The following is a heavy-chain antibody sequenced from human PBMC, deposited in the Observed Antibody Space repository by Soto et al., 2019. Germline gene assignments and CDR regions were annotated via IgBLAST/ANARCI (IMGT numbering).Heavy chain of an antibody. CDR2: INWNSGSI. J-gene: IGHJ1*01. Sequence: SGAASGFTFDDYAMHWVRQVPGKGLEWVSGINWNSGSIGYGDSVKGRFAISRDNAKNSLHLKMNSLSAEDTAFYYCVKDESINWYSGHFRHWGQGTMVTVSS. V-gene: IGHV3-9*01. D-gene: IGHD6-13*01. CDR3: VKDESINWYSGHFRH. CDR1: GFTFDDYA.